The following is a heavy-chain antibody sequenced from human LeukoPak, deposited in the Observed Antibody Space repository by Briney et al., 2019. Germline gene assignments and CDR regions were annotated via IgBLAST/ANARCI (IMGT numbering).Heavy chain of an antibody. D-gene: IGHD3-9*01. CDR2: INPNSGGST. CDR1: GYTFTSYG. V-gene: IGHV1-46*01. J-gene: IGHJ5*02. Sequence: GASVKVSCKASGYTFTSYGISWVRQAPGQGLEWMGWINPNSGGSTSYAQKFQGRVTVTRDTSTSTVYMELSSLRSEDTAVYYCARDSTYYDILTGLSFGNWFDPWGQGTLVTVSS. CDR3: ARDSTYYDILTGLSFGNWFDP.